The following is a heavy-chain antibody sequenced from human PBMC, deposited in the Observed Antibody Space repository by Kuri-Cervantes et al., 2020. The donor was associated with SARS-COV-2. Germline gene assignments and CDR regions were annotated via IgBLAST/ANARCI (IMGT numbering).Heavy chain of an antibody. V-gene: IGHV4-30-4*01. Sequence: LRLSCTVSGDSISSGDYYWSWIRQPPGKGLEWIGFIYYSGTTSYNPPLKSRVTMSVDTSKNQFSLKLSSVTAADTAVYYCARDRISGYLYFLDYWGRGTLVTVSS. CDR3: ARDRISGYLYFLDY. D-gene: IGHD5-12*01. J-gene: IGHJ4*02. CDR1: GDSISSGDYY. CDR2: IYYSGTT.